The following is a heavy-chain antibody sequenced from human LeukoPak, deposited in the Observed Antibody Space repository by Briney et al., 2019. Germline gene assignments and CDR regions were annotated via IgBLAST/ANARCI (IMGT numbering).Heavy chain of an antibody. CDR1: GFTFSDYY. Sequence: GGSLRLSCAVSGFTFSDYYMSWVRQAPGKGLEWVSVIYSGGSTYYADSVKGRFTISRDNSKNTLYLQMNSLRAEDTAVYYCAGDHDRSGWYVYWGQGTLVTVSS. CDR2: IYSGGST. J-gene: IGHJ4*02. V-gene: IGHV3-66*01. CDR3: AGDHDRSGWYVY. D-gene: IGHD6-19*01.